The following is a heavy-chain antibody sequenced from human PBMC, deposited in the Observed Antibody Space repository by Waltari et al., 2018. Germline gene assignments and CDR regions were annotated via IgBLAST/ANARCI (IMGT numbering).Heavy chain of an antibody. Sequence: EVQLVESGGDLVKPGGSLRLSCAASGFTFSNAWMSWVRQAPGKGLEWVGRIKSKTDGGTTDYAAPVKGRFTISRDDSKNTLYLQMNSLKTEDTAVYYCTTDRMVRGVTDYWGQGTLVTVSS. CDR2: IKSKTDGGTT. D-gene: IGHD3-10*01. CDR3: TTDRMVRGVTDY. CDR1: GFTFSNAW. V-gene: IGHV3-15*01. J-gene: IGHJ4*02.